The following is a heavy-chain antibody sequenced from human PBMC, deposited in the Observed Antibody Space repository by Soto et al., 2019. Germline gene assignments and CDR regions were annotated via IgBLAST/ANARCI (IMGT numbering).Heavy chain of an antibody. Sequence: SETLSLTCTASGGSVSSGSFHWSWIRRPPGKGLEWIGYFYDSGSTNYNPSLRSRVTMSVDTSKNQFSLKLSSVTAADTAVYYCAASAPPATNYYYAMDVWGQGTTVTVSS. CDR2: FYDSGST. CDR1: GGSVSSGSFH. J-gene: IGHJ6*02. V-gene: IGHV4-61*01. CDR3: AASAPPATNYYYAMDV. D-gene: IGHD5-12*01.